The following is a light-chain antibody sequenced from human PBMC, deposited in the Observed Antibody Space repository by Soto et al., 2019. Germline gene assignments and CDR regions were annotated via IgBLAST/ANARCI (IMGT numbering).Light chain of an antibody. V-gene: IGLV1-40*01. Sequence: QAVVTQPPSVSGAPGQRVTISCTGSSSNIGAGYDVHWYQQLPGTAPKLLIYGNSNRPSGVPDRFSGSKSGTSASLAITGLQAEDEADYYCQSYDSSLRPGLVFGGGTKLTVL. CDR2: GNS. CDR3: QSYDSSLRPGLV. CDR1: SSNIGAGYD. J-gene: IGLJ2*01.